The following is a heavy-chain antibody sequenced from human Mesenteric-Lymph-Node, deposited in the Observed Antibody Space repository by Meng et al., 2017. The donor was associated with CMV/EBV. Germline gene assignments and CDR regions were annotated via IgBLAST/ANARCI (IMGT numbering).Heavy chain of an antibody. CDR1: FSASA. Sequence: FSASAMHWVRQAPGKGLEWVSAITGSGRYTFYADSVKGRFTISRENSKNTLYLQMNSLRAEATAFYYCAKDSGDHYGSGPQYKPPLWGQGTLVTVSS. CDR2: ITGSGRYT. CDR3: AKDSGDHYGSGPQYKPPL. J-gene: IGHJ4*02. V-gene: IGHV3-23*01. D-gene: IGHD3-10*01.